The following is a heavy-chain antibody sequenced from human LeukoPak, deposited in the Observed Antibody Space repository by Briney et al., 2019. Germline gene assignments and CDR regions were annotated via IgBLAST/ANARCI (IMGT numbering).Heavy chain of an antibody. V-gene: IGHV1-18*01. D-gene: IGHD6-13*01. CDR3: AREGIRIAAAGTIDY. CDR1: GYTFTSYG. J-gene: IGHJ4*02. CDR2: ISAYNGNT. Sequence: ASVKVSCKASGYTFTSYGISWVRQAPGQGLEWMGWISAYNGNTNYAQKLQGRVTMTTDTSTSTAYMELRSLRSDDTAMYYCAREGIRIAAAGTIDYWGQGTLVTVS.